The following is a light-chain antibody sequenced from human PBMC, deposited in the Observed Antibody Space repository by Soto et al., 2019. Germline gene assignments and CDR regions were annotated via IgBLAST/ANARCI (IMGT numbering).Light chain of an antibody. Sequence: DIQMTQSPSSLSASVGDRITITCQASQDISNRLNWYRQKPGKAPNLLIYDASNLAAGVPSGFSGSGSGTHFTFTITSLQPEDIGTYYCQNCFTVPYTFGQGTKVDIK. V-gene: IGKV1-33*01. J-gene: IGKJ2*01. CDR3: QNCFTVPYT. CDR1: QDISNR. CDR2: DAS.